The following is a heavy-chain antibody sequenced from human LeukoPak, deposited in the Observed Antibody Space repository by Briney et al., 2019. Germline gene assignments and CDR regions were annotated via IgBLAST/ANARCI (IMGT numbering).Heavy chain of an antibody. CDR3: ARGGAKIVVVPAAIWSWFDH. V-gene: IGHV1-2*02. CDR2: INPNSGGT. D-gene: IGHD2-2*01. CDR1: GYTFTGYY. Sequence: ASVTVSCKASGYTFTGYYMHWVRQAPGQGLEWMGWINPNSGGTNYAQKFQGRVTMTRDTSISTAYMELSRLRSDDTAVYYCARGGAKIVVVPAAIWSWFDHWGQGTLVTVSS. J-gene: IGHJ5*02.